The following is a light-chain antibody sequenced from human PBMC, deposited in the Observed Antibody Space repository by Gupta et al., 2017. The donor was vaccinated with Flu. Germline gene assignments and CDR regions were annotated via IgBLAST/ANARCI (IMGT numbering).Light chain of an antibody. CDR1: D. V-gene: IGLV1-40*01. CDR2: GNT. CDR3: QSYDTSLSAVL. Sequence: DVHWYQQVPGRAPKLLIFGNTKRPSGVPDRISGSKSGTSASLVITGLQAEDEAVYYCQSYDTSLSAVLFGGGTKLTVL. J-gene: IGLJ2*01.